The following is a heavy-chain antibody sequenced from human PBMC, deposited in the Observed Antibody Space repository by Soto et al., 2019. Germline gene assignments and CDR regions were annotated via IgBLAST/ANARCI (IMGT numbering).Heavy chain of an antibody. CDR3: ARYLEMATTRAY. J-gene: IGHJ1*01. CDR1: RFTFSSYA. V-gene: IGHV3-30-3*01. CDR2: ISYDGSNK. Sequence: GGSLRLSCAASRFTFSSYAMHWVRQAPGKGLEWVAVISYDGSNKYYADSVKGRFTISRDNSKNTLYLQMNSLRAEDTAVYYCARYLEMATTRAYWGQGTLVTVSS. D-gene: IGHD1-1*01.